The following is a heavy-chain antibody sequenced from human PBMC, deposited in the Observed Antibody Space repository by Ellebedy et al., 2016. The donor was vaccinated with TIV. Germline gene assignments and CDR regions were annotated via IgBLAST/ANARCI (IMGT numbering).Heavy chain of an antibody. D-gene: IGHD3-10*01. CDR3: ARARTAYNGEWYFDY. Sequence: GESLKISCAASGFTFSDYWMSWVRQAPGKGLEWVANIKQDGSEKWYVDSVKGRFTISRDNAKNSLYLQMSSLRAEDTAVYYCARARTAYNGEWYFDYWGQGTLVTVSS. CDR2: IKQDGSEK. V-gene: IGHV3-7*04. J-gene: IGHJ4*02. CDR1: GFTFSDYW.